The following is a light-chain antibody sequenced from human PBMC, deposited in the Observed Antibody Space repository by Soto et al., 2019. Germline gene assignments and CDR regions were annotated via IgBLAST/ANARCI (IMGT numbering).Light chain of an antibody. V-gene: IGLV1-44*01. Sequence: QSVLTQPPSASGTPGQRVTISCSGSRSNIGSNTVTWYQQLPGTAPKLLIHSNDQRPSGVPDRFSGSKSGTSASLAISGLQSEDEADYYCATWDDSLHGVVFGGGTKVTVL. CDR2: SND. CDR1: RSNIGSNT. CDR3: ATWDDSLHGVV. J-gene: IGLJ2*01.